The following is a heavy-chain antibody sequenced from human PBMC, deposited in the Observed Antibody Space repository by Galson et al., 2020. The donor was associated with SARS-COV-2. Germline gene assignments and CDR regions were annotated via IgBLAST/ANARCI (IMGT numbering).Heavy chain of an antibody. CDR3: TRSDFWSGYYADY. J-gene: IGHJ4*02. CDR2: IRSKAYGGTT. D-gene: IGHD3-3*01. Sequence: GESLKISCTASGFTFGDYAMSWFRQAPGKGLEWVGFIRSKAYGGTTEDAASVKGRFTISRDDSKSIAYLQMNSLKTEDTAVYYCTRSDFWSGYYADYWGQGTLVTVSS. CDR1: GFTFGDYA. V-gene: IGHV3-49*03.